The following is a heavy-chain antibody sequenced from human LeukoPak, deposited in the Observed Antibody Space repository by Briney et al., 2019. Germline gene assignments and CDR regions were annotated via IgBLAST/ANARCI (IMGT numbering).Heavy chain of an antibody. CDR1: GVSISGHY. J-gene: IGHJ3*02. CDR3: ARLLDNDSSGDPDTFDM. V-gene: IGHV4-59*11. CDR2: VYYSGRT. D-gene: IGHD3-22*01. Sequence: PSETLSLTCTVSGVSISGHYWSWIRQPPGNGLEWIGFVYYSGRTRYNPSLHSRVTISAGTSKNHLSLKLTSVTAADTAVYYCARLLDNDSSGDPDTFDMWGQGIKVTVSS.